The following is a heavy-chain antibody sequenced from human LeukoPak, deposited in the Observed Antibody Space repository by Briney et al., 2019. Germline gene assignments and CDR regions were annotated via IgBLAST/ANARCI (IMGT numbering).Heavy chain of an antibody. CDR3: ASYYYGSGPYYYYGMDV. J-gene: IGHJ6*02. D-gene: IGHD3-10*01. V-gene: IGHV3-21*01. Sequence: PGGSLRLSCAASGFTFSSYSMNWVRQAPGKGLEWVSSISSSSSYIYYADSVKGRFTISRDNAKNSLYLQMNSLRAEDTAVYYCASYYYGSGPYYYYGMDVWGQGTTVTVSS. CDR2: ISSSSSYI. CDR1: GFTFSSYS.